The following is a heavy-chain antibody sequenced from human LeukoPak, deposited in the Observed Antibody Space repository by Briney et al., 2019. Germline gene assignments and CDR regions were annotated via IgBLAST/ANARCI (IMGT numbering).Heavy chain of an antibody. Sequence: GGSLRLSCAASGFTFSSYGMHWVRQAPGKGLEWVAVIWYDGSNKYYADSVKGRFTISRDNAKNSLYLQMNSLRAEDTAVYYCARDALEGDGYNSYWGQGTLVTVSS. V-gene: IGHV3-33*01. CDR3: ARDALEGDGYNSY. D-gene: IGHD5-24*01. J-gene: IGHJ4*02. CDR1: GFTFSSYG. CDR2: IWYDGSNK.